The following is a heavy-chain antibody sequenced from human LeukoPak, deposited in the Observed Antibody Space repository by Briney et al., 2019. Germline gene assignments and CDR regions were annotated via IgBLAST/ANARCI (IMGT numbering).Heavy chain of an antibody. V-gene: IGHV4-59*08. J-gene: IGHJ4*02. Sequence: SETLSLTCTVSGGSISNSYWSWIRQPPGKGLEWIGYIYYSGSTDYNPSLKSRVTMSVDTSKNQLSLKLSSVTAADTAVCYCARRGYYDSSGYYYYWGQGTLVTVSS. D-gene: IGHD3-22*01. CDR2: IYYSGST. CDR3: ARRGYYDSSGYYYY. CDR1: GGSISNSY.